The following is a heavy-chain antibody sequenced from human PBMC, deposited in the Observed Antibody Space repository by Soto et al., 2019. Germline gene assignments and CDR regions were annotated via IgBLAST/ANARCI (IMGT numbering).Heavy chain of an antibody. CDR2: IYYSGST. CDR1: GGSISSSSYY. D-gene: IGHD3-10*01. Sequence: SETLSLTCTVSGGSISSSSYYWGWIRQPPGKGLEWIGSIYYSGSTYHNPSLKSRVTISVDTSKNQFSLKLSSVTAADTAVYYCARTNTYYYGSGSYDYWGQGTLVTVSS. CDR3: ARTNTYYYGSGSYDY. V-gene: IGHV4-39*01. J-gene: IGHJ4*02.